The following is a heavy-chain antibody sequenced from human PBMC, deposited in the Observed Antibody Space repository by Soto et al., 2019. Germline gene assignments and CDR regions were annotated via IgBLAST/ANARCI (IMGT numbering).Heavy chain of an antibody. CDR1: GFTFSSYG. J-gene: IGHJ3*02. CDR3: AREGDSSGYAFDI. V-gene: IGHV3-33*01. Sequence: GGSLRLSCAASGFTFSSYGMHWVRQAPGKGLEWVAVIWYDGSNKYYAGSVKGRFTISRDNSKNTLYLQMNSLRAEDTAVYYCAREGDSSGYAFDIWGQGTMVTVSS. CDR2: IWYDGSNK. D-gene: IGHD3-22*01.